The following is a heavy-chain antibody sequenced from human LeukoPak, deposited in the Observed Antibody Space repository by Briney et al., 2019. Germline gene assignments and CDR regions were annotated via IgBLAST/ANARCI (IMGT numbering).Heavy chain of an antibody. Sequence: PGGSLRLSCAASGFTFSSYAMSWVRQAPGKGLEWVSAISGSAGSTYSVDSVKGRFTISRDNFKTTLYLQMNSLRAEDTAVYYCAKGLVGATPAYYWGQATLVTVSS. V-gene: IGHV3-23*01. CDR2: ISGSAGST. CDR3: AKGLVGATPAYY. D-gene: IGHD1-26*01. CDR1: GFTFSSYA. J-gene: IGHJ4*02.